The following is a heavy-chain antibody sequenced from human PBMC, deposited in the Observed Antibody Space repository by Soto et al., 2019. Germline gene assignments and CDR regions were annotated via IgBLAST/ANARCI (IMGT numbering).Heavy chain of an antibody. Sequence: ASVKVSCTASGYTFTGYYMHWVRQAPGQGLEWMGWINPNSGGTNYAQKFQGWVTMTRDTSISTAYMELSRLRSDDTAVFYCARGITIFGVVITDTIDYWGQGTLVTVSS. CDR2: INPNSGGT. CDR3: ARGITIFGVVITDTIDY. CDR1: GYTFTGYY. D-gene: IGHD3-3*01. J-gene: IGHJ4*02. V-gene: IGHV1-2*04.